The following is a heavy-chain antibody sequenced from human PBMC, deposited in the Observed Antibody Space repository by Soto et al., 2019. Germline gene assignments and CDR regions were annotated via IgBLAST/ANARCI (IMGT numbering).Heavy chain of an antibody. D-gene: IGHD2-21*01. V-gene: IGHV5-51*01. J-gene: IGHJ5*02. CDR2: IKPGTSDI. Sequence: GESLKISCKGVGYNFGSAWIGWVRQMPGKGLEWMGLIKPGTSDIRYSPPFRGQVTISADEAVTTAYLQWSGLKASDSAMYYCARQHIFICESWGQGTLVT. CDR3: ARQHIFICES. CDR1: GYNFGSAW.